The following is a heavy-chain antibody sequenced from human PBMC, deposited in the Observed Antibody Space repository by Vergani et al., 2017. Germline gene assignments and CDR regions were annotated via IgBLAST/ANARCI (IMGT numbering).Heavy chain of an antibody. CDR1: GFIFDSNG. D-gene: IGHD6-19*01. CDR3: AREASSGFYDYLDY. J-gene: IGHJ4*02. Sequence: EVKLVESGGGLVRPGGSLRLSCAGNGFIFDSNGMSWVRQVPGKGLEWVSGINWNGDNTGYADSVKGRFTISRDNAKNSLYLQMNSLRVEDTALYYCAREASSGFYDYLDYWGQGTLVTVSS. CDR2: INWNGDNT. V-gene: IGHV3-20*04.